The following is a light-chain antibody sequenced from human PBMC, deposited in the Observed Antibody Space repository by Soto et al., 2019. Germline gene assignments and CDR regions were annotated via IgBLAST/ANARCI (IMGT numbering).Light chain of an antibody. V-gene: IGLV2-8*01. CDR3: SSYADSNNYV. J-gene: IGLJ1*01. CDR1: GSDVGGYGF. CDR2: EVS. Sequence: QSVLTQPPSASGSPGQSVTISCTGSGSDVGGYGFVSWYQLHPGEAPKLMIYEVSKRPSGVPDRFSGSKSGTTASLTVSGLQANDEADYYCSSYADSNNYVFGTGTKLTVL.